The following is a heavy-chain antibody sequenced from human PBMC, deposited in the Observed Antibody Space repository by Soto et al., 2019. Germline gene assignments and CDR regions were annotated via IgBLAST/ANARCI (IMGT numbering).Heavy chain of an antibody. CDR1: GFTFSSYG. J-gene: IGHJ6*02. CDR3: ARDQVIAARPFYGMDV. CDR2: IWYDGSNK. V-gene: IGHV3-33*01. Sequence: GGSLRLSCAASGFTFSSYGMHWVRQAPGKGLEWVAVIWYDGSNKYYVDSVKGRFTISRDNSKNTLYLQMNSLRAEDTAVYYCARDQVIAARPFYGMDVWGQGTTVTVSS. D-gene: IGHD6-6*01.